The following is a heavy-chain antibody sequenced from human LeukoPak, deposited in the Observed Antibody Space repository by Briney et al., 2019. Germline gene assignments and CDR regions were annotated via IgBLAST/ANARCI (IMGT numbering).Heavy chain of an antibody. J-gene: IGHJ4*02. Sequence: ASVKLSCKASGYTFSNNDINWVRQATGQGLEWMGWMNPISGNTGFAQKFQGRVTITRITSISTAYMEMSSLRSDDTAVYYCVRGAKCSGADCDSTKEYVYYFDYWGQGTLVTVSS. CDR2: MNPISGNT. V-gene: IGHV1-8*03. D-gene: IGHD6-25*01. CDR3: VRGAKCSGADCDSTKEYVYYFDY. CDR1: GYTFSNND.